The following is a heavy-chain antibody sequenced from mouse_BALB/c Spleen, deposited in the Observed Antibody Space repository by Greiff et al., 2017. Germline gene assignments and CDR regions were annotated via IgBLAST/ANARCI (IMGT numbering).Heavy chain of an antibody. D-gene: IGHD4-1*01. J-gene: IGHJ2*01. V-gene: IGHV8-12*01. CDR3: ARRPNWENYDY. Sequence: QVTLKESGPGILQPSQTLSLTCSFSGFSLSTSGMGVSWIRQPSGKGLEWLAHIYWDDDKRYNPSLKSRLTISKDTSSNQVFLKITSVDTADTATYYCARRPNWENYDYWGQGTTLTVSS. CDR1: GFSLSTSGMG. CDR2: IYWDDDK.